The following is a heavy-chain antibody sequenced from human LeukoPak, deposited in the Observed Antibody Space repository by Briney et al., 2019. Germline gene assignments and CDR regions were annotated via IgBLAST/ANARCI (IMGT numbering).Heavy chain of an antibody. CDR3: ARDNRLAAGRYYYNTFNY. V-gene: IGHV3-11*04. CDR1: GFSFSDYY. D-gene: IGHD3-10*01. J-gene: IGHJ4*02. CDR2: ISGSGRTI. Sequence: GGSLRLSCAASGFSFSDYYMNWIRQAPGKGLEWVSYISGSGRTIYYADSVKGRFTISRDNAKNSLYLQMNSLRAEDTAVYYCARDNRLAAGRYYYNTFNYWGQGTLVTVSS.